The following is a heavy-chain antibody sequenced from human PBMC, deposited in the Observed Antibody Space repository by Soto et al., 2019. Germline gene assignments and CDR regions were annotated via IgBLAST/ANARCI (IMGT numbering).Heavy chain of an antibody. V-gene: IGHV3-13*01. Sequence: GGSLRLSCAASGFTFSSYDMHWVRQATGRGLEWVSAIDSAGKTYYPDSVRGRFTISRDNAKNSLYLQMDSLRAGDTAVYYCAREVTDFFDYWGQGTLVTVSS. D-gene: IGHD2-21*01. J-gene: IGHJ4*02. CDR1: GFTFSSYD. CDR3: AREVTDFFDY. CDR2: IDSAGKT.